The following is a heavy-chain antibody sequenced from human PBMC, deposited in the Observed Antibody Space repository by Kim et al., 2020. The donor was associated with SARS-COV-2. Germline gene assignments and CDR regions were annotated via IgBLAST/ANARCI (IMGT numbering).Heavy chain of an antibody. D-gene: IGHD6-13*01. V-gene: IGHV3-23*03. CDR2: IYSGGSST. J-gene: IGHJ4*02. CDR1: GFTFSSYA. CDR3: AKWEYSSSWYFFDY. Sequence: GGSLRLSCAASGFTFSSYAMSWVRQAPGKGLEWVSVIYSGGSSTYYADSVKGRFTISRDNSKNTLYLQMNSLRAEDTAVYYCAKWEYSSSWYFFDYWGQGTLVTVSS.